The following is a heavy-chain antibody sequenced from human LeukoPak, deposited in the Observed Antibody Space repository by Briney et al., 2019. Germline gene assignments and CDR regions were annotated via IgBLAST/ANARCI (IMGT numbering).Heavy chain of an antibody. CDR2: IYYSGST. J-gene: IGHJ4*02. CDR1: GGSISSSSYY. V-gene: IGHV4-39*01. CDR3: ARTGSGSYLDY. Sequence: SETLSLTCTVSGGSISSSSYYWGWIRQPPGKGLEWIGSIYYSGSTYYNPSLKSRVTISVDTSKNQFSLKLSSVTAADTAVYYCARTGSGSYLDYWGQGTLVTVSS. D-gene: IGHD3-10*01.